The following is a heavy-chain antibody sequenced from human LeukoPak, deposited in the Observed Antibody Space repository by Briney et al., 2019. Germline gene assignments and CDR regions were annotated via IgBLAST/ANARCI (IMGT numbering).Heavy chain of an antibody. D-gene: IGHD2-2*01. V-gene: IGHV4-39*01. CDR1: GDSISRSSYW. CDR3: ARVGIYCSSTNCFLANFDY. J-gene: IGHJ4*02. Sequence: SETLSLTCDVSGDSISRSSYWWGWVRQPPGKGLDWIGTINYIGSTYYNPSLKSRVTISIDTPNNQFSLKPSPVTAADTATYYCARVGIYCSSTNCFLANFDYWGQGTLVTVSS. CDR2: INYIGST.